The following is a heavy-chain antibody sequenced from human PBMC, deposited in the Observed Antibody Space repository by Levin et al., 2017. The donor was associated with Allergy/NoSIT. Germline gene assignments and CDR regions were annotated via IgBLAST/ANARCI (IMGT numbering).Heavy chain of an antibody. Sequence: GGSLRLSCAASGFTFSSYAMSWVRQAPGKGLEWVSAISGSGGGTYHADSVKGRFTISRDNSKNTLYLQMNSLRAEDAAIYYCAKAPSGSCSGGSCYPFDCWGQGTLVTVSS. CDR1: GFTFSSYA. CDR2: ISGSGGGT. V-gene: IGHV3-23*01. J-gene: IGHJ4*02. D-gene: IGHD2-15*01. CDR3: AKAPSGSCSGGSCYPFDC.